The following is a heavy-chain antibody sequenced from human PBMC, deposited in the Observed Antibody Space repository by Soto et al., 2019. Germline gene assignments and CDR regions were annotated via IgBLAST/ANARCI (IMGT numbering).Heavy chain of an antibody. CDR2: IYSGGST. D-gene: IGHD4-17*01. Sequence: PGGSLRLSCAASGFTVSSNYMSWVRQAPGKGLEWVSVIYSGGSTYYADSVKGRFTISRDNSKNTLYLQMNSLRAEDTAVYYCARMTTVVTPRSTRYYGMDVWGQGTTVTVSS. J-gene: IGHJ6*02. V-gene: IGHV3-66*01. CDR1: GFTVSSNY. CDR3: ARMTTVVTPRSTRYYGMDV.